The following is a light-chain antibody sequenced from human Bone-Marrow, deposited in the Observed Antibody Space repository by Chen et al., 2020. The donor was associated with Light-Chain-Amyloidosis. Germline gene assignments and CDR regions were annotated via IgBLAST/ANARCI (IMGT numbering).Light chain of an antibody. Sequence: QSALTQPASVSGSPGQSITISCTGTSSDVGGGNHVSWYQQHPDKAPKLMIYEVTDRPSWVPDRFSGSKSDNTASLTISWLQTEDEADYFCSSDTITNTLVFGSGTRVTVL. V-gene: IGLV2-14*01. CDR1: SSDVGGGNH. CDR2: EVT. J-gene: IGLJ1*01. CDR3: SSDTITNTLV.